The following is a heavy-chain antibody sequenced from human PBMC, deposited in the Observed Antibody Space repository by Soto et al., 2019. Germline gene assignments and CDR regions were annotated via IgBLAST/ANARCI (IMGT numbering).Heavy chain of an antibody. D-gene: IGHD4-17*01. V-gene: IGHV3-13*01. CDR3: ARSPSTVTTSKYYYYYMDV. CDR1: GFTFSSYD. CDR2: IGTAGDT. J-gene: IGHJ6*03. Sequence: EVQLVESGGGLVQPGGSLRLSCAASGFTFSSYDMHWVRQATGKGLEWVSAIGTAGDTYYPGSVKGRFTISRENAKNSLYLQMSSLRAGDTAVYYCARSPSTVTTSKYYYYYMDVWGKGTTVTVSS.